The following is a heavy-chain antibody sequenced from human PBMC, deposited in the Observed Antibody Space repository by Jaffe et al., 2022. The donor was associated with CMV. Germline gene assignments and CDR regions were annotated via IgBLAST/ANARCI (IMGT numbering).Heavy chain of an antibody. Sequence: EVQLLESGGGLVQPGGSLRLSCAASGFTFSSYAMSWVRQAPGKGLEWVSAISGSGGSTYYADSVKGRFTISRDNSKNTLYLQMNSLRAEDTAVYYCAKPAVVAATFAEYFQHWGQGTLVTVSS. D-gene: IGHD2-15*01. CDR3: AKPAVVAATFAEYFQH. J-gene: IGHJ1*01. V-gene: IGHV3-23*01. CDR1: GFTFSSYA. CDR2: ISGSGGST.